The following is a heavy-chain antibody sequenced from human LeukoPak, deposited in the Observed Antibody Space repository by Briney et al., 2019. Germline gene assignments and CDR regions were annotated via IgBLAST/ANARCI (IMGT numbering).Heavy chain of an antibody. CDR3: FRLRRNSDRSGYDYFFLY. V-gene: IGHV3-21*06. CDR2: INPTSSSI. J-gene: IGHJ4*02. Sequence: GGSLRLSCSASGLTISDYSRNWVRQAPGKGLEWVSSINPTSSSIYYADAVKGRFTISRDNARSSLFLQMNSLTAEDSPHCHCFRLRRNSDRSGYDYFFLYSGQGILVTVSS. D-gene: IGHD3-22*01. CDR1: GLTISDYS.